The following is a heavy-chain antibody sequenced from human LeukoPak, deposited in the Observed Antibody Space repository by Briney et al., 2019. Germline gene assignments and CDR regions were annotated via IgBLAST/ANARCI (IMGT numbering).Heavy chain of an antibody. CDR3: ARHFGGSRTRFDY. D-gene: IGHD3-16*01. V-gene: IGHV5-10-1*01. J-gene: IGHJ4*02. CDR1: GXSFTSYW. Sequence: GESLRISCKGSGXSFTSYWISWVRQMPGKGLEWMGRIDPSDSYTNYSPSFQGHVTISADKSISTAYLQWSSLKASDTAMYYCARHFGGSRTRFDYWGQGTLVTVSS. CDR2: IDPSDSYT.